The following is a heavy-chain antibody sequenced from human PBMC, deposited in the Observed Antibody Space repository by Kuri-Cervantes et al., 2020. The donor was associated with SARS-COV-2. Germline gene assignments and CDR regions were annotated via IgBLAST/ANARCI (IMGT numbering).Heavy chain of an antibody. J-gene: IGHJ4*02. CDR1: GGSISSYY. V-gene: IGHV4-59*12. D-gene: IGHD3-3*01. Sequence: GSLRLSCTVSGGSISSYYWSWIRQPPGKGLEWIGYIYYGGSTNYNPSLKSRVTISVDTSKNQFSLKLSSVTAADTAVYYCARVKTIFGVAPFDYWGQGTLVTVSS. CDR3: ARVKTIFGVAPFDY. CDR2: IYYGGST.